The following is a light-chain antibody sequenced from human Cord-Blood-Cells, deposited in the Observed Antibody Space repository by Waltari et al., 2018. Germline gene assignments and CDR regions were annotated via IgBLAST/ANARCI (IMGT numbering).Light chain of an antibody. CDR3: SSYTSSSTLV. J-gene: IGLJ1*01. V-gene: IGLV2-14*01. CDR2: EGS. Sequence: QSALTQPASVSGSPGPTITISCTGTSSDVGGLNYVSWYQQRPGKAPKLMIYEGSNRPSGVSKRFSGSKAGNTASLTISGLQAEDEADYYCSSYTSSSTLVFGTGTKVTVL. CDR1: SSDVGGLNY.